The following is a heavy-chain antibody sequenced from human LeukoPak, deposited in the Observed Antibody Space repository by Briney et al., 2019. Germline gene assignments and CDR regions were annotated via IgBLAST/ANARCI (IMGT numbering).Heavy chain of an antibody. CDR3: AKDSRSGWYGGNFQQ. CDR2: ISYDGSNK. Sequence: PGGSLRLSCAASGFTFSSYVMHWVRQAPGKGLEWVAVISYDGSNKYYADSVKGRFTISRDNSKNTLYLQMNSLRAEDTAVYYCAKDSRSGWYGGNFQQWGQGTPVTVSS. V-gene: IGHV3-30*18. D-gene: IGHD6-19*01. CDR1: GFTFSSYV. J-gene: IGHJ1*01.